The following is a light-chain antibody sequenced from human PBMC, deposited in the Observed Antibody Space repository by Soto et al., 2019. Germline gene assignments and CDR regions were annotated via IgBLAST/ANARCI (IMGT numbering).Light chain of an antibody. J-gene: IGKJ1*01. CDR2: GAS. V-gene: IGKV3-15*01. Sequence: EIVMTQSPGTQSVSPGERATLSCRASQSVSSKLAWYQQKPGQAPRLLIYGASTRATGIPARFSGSGSGTEFTLTISSLQSEDFAVYYCQQYNDWPPAFGQGTKVEIK. CDR3: QQYNDWPPA. CDR1: QSVSSK.